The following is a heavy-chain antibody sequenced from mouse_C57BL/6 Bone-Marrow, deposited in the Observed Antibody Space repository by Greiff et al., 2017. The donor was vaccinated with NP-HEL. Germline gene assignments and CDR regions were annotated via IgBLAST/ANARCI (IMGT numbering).Heavy chain of an antibody. CDR3: ARRVNLGDYAMDY. Sequence: QVQLQQPGAELVKPGASVKLSCKASGYTFTSYWMHWVKQRPGQGLEWIGWIYPRDGSTKYNEKFKGKATLTVDTSSSTAYMELHSLTSEDSAVYFCARRVNLGDYAMDYWGQGTSVTVSS. V-gene: IGHV1-85*01. D-gene: IGHD4-1*01. CDR1: GYTFTSYW. CDR2: IYPRDGST. J-gene: IGHJ4*01.